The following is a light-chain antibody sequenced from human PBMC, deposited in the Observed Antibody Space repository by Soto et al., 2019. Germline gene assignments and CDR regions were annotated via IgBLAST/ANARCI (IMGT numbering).Light chain of an antibody. J-gene: IGKJ2*01. CDR1: QSVSSSY. CDR3: QQYNNWPLYT. V-gene: IGKV3-20*01. CDR2: GAS. Sequence: EIVLTQSPGTLSLSPGERATLSCRASQSVSSSYLAWYQQKPGQAPRLLIYGASSRATGIPDRFSGSGSGTDFTLTISRLEPEDFAVYYCQQYNNWPLYTFGQGTKVDIK.